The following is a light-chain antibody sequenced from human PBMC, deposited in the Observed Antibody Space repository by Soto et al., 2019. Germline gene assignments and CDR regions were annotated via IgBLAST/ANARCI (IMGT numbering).Light chain of an antibody. CDR1: QSVSSN. J-gene: IGKJ1*01. V-gene: IGKV3-15*01. Sequence: EIVMTQSPATRSVSPGERATLSCRASQSVSSNLAWYQQKPGQAPRLLIYGASTRATGIPARLSGSGSGTEFTIPISSLQSEDFAVYYWQQYNNWPPWTFGQGPNVELK. CDR3: QQYNNWPPWT. CDR2: GAS.